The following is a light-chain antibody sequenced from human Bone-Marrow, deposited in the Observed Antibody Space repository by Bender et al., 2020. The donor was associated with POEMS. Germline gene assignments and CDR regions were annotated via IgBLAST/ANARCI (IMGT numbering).Light chain of an antibody. V-gene: IGLV2-11*01. CDR2: GVS. J-gene: IGLJ2*01. Sequence: QSALTQPRSVSGSPGQSVTISCTGTNSDVGAYNFVSWYQQHPGKAPKLMIYGVSKRPSGVPDRFSASKSGNTASLTISGLQAEDEADYYCCSYGGNNDVLFGGGTKLTVL. CDR1: NSDVGAYNF. CDR3: CSYGGNNDVL.